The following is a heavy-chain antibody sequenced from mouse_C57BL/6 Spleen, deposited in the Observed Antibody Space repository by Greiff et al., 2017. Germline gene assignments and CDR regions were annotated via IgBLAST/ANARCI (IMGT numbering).Heavy chain of an antibody. Sequence: DVMLVESGGGLVQPGGSLSLSCAASGFTFTDYYMSWVRQPPGKALEWLGFIRNKANGYTTEYSASVKGRFTISRDNSQSILYLQMNALRAEDSATYYCARYGYGADVWGTGTTVTVSS. J-gene: IGHJ1*03. V-gene: IGHV7-3*01. D-gene: IGHD1-1*02. CDR3: ARYGYGADV. CDR1: GFTFTDYY. CDR2: IRNKANGYTT.